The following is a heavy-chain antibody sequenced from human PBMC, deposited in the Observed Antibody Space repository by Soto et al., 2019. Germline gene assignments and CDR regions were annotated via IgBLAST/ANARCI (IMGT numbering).Heavy chain of an antibody. CDR2: IEYSGST. CDR1: GGSINSGGYY. CDR3: ARECSSTRCSVYYYYGMDV. V-gene: IGHV4-31*01. D-gene: IGHD2-2*01. J-gene: IGHJ6*02. Sequence: PLSLTCTVSGGSINSGGYYWIWIRQHPGKGLEWIGYIEYSGSTYYNPYLKSLVTISVDTSKNQFSLKLSSVTAADTAVYYCARECSSTRCSVYYYYGMDVWGQGTTVTVSS.